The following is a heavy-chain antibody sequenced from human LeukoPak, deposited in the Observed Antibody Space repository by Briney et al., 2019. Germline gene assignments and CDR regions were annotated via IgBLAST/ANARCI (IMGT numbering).Heavy chain of an antibody. CDR2: ISAYNGNT. J-gene: IGHJ5*02. D-gene: IGHD3-22*01. CDR3: ARDEYYYDSSGYYYSWFDP. V-gene: IGHV1-18*01. CDR1: GYTFTSYG. Sequence: ASVKVSCKASGYTFTSYGISWVRQAPGQGLEWMGWISAYNGNTNHAQKLQGRVTMTTDTSTSTAYMELRSLRSDDTAVYYCARDEYYYDSSGYYYSWFDPWGQGTLVTVSS.